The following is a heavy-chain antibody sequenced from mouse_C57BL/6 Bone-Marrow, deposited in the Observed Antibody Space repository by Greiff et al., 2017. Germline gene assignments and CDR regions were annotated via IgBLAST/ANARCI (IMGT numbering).Heavy chain of an antibody. V-gene: IGHV1-62-3*01. D-gene: IGHD1-1*01. Sequence: QVQLQQPGAELVKPGASVKLSCKASGYTFTSYWMHWVKQRPGRGLEWIGRIDPNSGGTKYNEKFKSKATLTVDKPSSTAYMQLSSLTSEDSAVYNCAKRGGYYYGSYWYWDVGGTGTTVTVSA. CDR2: IDPNSGGT. CDR3: AKRGGYYYGSYWYWDV. CDR1: GYTFTSYW. J-gene: IGHJ1*03.